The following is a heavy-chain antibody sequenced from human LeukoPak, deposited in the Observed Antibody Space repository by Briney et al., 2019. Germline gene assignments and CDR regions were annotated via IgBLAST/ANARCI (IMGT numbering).Heavy chain of an antibody. Sequence: GGSLRLSCAASGFTFSSYSMNWVRQAPGKGLEWVGFIRSKAYGGTTEYAASVKGGFTISRDDSKSIAYLQMNSLKTEDTAVYYCTRDHSSWYYYYYMDVWGKGTTVTISS. V-gene: IGHV3-49*04. D-gene: IGHD6-13*01. CDR3: TRDHSSWYYYYYMDV. CDR2: IRSKAYGGTT. J-gene: IGHJ6*03. CDR1: GFTFSSYS.